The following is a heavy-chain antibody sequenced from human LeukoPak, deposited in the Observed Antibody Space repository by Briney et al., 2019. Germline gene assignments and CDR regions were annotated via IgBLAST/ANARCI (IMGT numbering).Heavy chain of an antibody. Sequence: ASVKVSSKASGYPFTNYYMHWVRQAPGQGLEWMGIINPSDGSTRYAQKFQGRVTMTRDTSTSTVYMELSSLRSEDTAVYFCARVPIVTMIRGVIREAQSCFDYWGQGALVTVSS. CDR2: INPSDGST. V-gene: IGHV1-46*01. J-gene: IGHJ4*02. CDR1: GYPFTNYY. D-gene: IGHD3-10*01. CDR3: ARVPIVTMIRGVIREAQSCFDY.